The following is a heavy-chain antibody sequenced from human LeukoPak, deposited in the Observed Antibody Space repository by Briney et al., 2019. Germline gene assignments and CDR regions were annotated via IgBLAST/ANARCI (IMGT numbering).Heavy chain of an antibody. D-gene: IGHD1-26*01. V-gene: IGHV3-30*18. Sequence: TRRSLRLSCAASGFTFSSYGMHWVRQAPGKGLEWVALISFDGSNQYYADSVKGRFTISRDNSKNTPYLQMNSLRAEDTAIYYCAKPPEVGATVGYFDYWGQGTLVTVSS. CDR1: GFTFSSYG. CDR2: ISFDGSNQ. CDR3: AKPPEVGATVGYFDY. J-gene: IGHJ4*02.